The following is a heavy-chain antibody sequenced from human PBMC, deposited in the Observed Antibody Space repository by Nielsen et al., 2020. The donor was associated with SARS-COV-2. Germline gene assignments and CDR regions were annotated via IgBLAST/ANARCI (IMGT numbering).Heavy chain of an antibody. CDR2: IYHSGQT. J-gene: IGHJ4*02. Sequence: SETLSLTCNVSDGSMSSHYWSWIRQSPGKGPEWIAYIYHSGQTDYNPSLKSRVTISLDTSKSQFSLTVKSVTAADTAVYYCARGVRIWGYDWGSYAFDSWGQGTLVTVS. CDR3: ARGVRIWGYDWGSYAFDS. V-gene: IGHV4-59*11. CDR1: DGSMSSHY. D-gene: IGHD3-16*01.